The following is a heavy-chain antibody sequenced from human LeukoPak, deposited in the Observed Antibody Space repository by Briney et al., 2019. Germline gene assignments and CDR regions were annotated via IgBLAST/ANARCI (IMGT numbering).Heavy chain of an antibody. CDR3: ATYDSSGYYLDAEYFQH. CDR1: GYTFTSYG. V-gene: IGHV1-18*01. Sequence: ASVKVSCKASGYTFTSYGISWVRQAPGQGLEGMGWISAYNGYTNYAQKLQGRFTMTTDTSTSTAYMELRSLRSDDTAVYYCATYDSSGYYLDAEYFQHWGQGTLVTVSS. CDR2: ISAYNGYT. J-gene: IGHJ1*01. D-gene: IGHD3-22*01.